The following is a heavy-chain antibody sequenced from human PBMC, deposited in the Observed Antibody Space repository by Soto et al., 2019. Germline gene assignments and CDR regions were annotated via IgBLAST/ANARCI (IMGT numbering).Heavy chain of an antibody. CDR3: TRIEYSSSWYFAFDI. Sequence: GGSLRLSCVASGFTFSGSAIHWVRQPSGKGLEWVGRIRSKANSYATAYAASVEGRFTISRDGSKNTAYLQMNSLKTEDTAVYYCTRIEYSSSWYFAFDIWGQGTMVTVS. D-gene: IGHD6-13*01. J-gene: IGHJ3*02. CDR2: IRSKANSYAT. CDR1: GFTFSGSA. V-gene: IGHV3-73*01.